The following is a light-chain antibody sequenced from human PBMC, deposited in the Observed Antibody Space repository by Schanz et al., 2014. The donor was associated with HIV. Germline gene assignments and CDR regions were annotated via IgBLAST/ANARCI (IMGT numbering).Light chain of an antibody. CDR3: SSYAGSNNLV. CDR1: NSDVGAYNF. J-gene: IGLJ3*02. CDR2: DVS. Sequence: QSALTQPASVSGSPGQSITISCTEINSDVGAYNFVSWYQQHPGKAPKVIIYDVSNRPSGVSNRFSGSKSGNTASLTISGLQAEDEADYYCSSYAGSNNLVFGGGTKLTVL. V-gene: IGLV2-14*03.